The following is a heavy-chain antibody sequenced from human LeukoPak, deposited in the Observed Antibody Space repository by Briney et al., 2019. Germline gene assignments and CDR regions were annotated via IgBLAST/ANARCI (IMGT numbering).Heavy chain of an antibody. J-gene: IGHJ4*02. Sequence: ASVKVSCKASGYTFTSYGISWVRQAPGQGLEWMGWINTNTGNPTYAQGFTGRFVFSLDTSVSTAYLQISSLKAEDTAVYYCARDAEPERYSGWYGGIDYWGQGTLVTVSS. D-gene: IGHD6-19*01. V-gene: IGHV7-4-1*02. CDR3: ARDAEPERYSGWYGGIDY. CDR2: INTNTGNP. CDR1: GYTFTSYG.